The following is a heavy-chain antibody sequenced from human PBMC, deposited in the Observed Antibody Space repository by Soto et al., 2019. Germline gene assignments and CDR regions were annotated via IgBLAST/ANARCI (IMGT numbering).Heavy chain of an antibody. Sequence: QVQVVESGGGVVQPGRSLRLSCVASGFTFSNFGMHWVRQAPGKGLEWVAVIWHDGKNKYYADSAKGRFTVSRDNSKNTLYQQMNRLTAEDTAVYYCARDPGQDEAMDYWGQGTLVTVSS. CDR2: IWHDGKNK. CDR3: ARDPGQDEAMDY. J-gene: IGHJ4*02. V-gene: IGHV3-33*01. CDR1: GFTFSNFG.